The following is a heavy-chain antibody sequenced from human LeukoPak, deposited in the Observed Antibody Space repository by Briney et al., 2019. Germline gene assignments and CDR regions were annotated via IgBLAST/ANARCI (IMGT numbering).Heavy chain of an antibody. CDR1: GGTFSSYA. J-gene: IGHJ6*04. CDR2: IIPTFGTA. CDR3: VRSIAYYYYGMDV. D-gene: IGHD3-10*01. V-gene: IGHV1-69*06. Sequence: SVKVSCKASGGTFSSYAISWVRQAPGQGLEWMGGIIPTFGTANYAQKFQGRVTITADKSTSTAYMELSSLRSEDTAVYYCVRSIAYYYYGMDVWGKGTTVTVSS.